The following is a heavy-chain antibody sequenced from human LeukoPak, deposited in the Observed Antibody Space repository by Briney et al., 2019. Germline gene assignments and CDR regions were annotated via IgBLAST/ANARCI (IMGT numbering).Heavy chain of an antibody. CDR2: IIPILGIA. CDR1: GGTFSSYA. CDR3: ARRGDYSDY. V-gene: IGHV1-69*04. J-gene: IGHJ4*02. Sequence: ASVKVSCKASGGTFSSYAISWVRQAPGQGVEWMGRIIPILGIANYAQKFQGRVTITADKSTSTAYMELSSLRSEDTAVYYCARRGDYSDYWGQGTLVTVSS.